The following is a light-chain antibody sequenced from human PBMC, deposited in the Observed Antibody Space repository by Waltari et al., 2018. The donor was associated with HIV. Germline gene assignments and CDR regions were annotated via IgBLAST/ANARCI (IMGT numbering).Light chain of an antibody. CDR2: YDR. V-gene: IGLV3-21*04. Sequence: SYVLTQPPSVSVAPGKTARITCGGNNIGSKGVHWYQQKPGQAPVLVTKYDRHRPSGIPGRFSGSKSGNTATLTISRVEAGDEADYYCQLWDGTGDHPGVFGTGTQVTVL. J-gene: IGLJ1*01. CDR1: NIGSKG. CDR3: QLWDGTGDHPGV.